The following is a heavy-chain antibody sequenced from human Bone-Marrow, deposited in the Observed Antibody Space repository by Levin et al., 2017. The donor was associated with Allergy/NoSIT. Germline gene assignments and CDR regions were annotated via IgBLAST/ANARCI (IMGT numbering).Heavy chain of an antibody. D-gene: IGHD3-16*01. CDR1: GFSFSSYW. J-gene: IGHJ4*02. Sequence: GESLKISCAASGFSFSSYWMTWVRQAPGKGLEWVANIKKDGSEKYYADSVRGRFTIARDNAQNSVSLQMNSLRTEDTAVYYCARDVPGGLFEYWGQGSLVTVSS. CDR2: IKKDGSEK. V-gene: IGHV3-7*01. CDR3: ARDVPGGLFEY.